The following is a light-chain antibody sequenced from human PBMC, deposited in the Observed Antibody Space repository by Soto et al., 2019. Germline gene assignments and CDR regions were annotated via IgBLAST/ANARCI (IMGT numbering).Light chain of an antibody. V-gene: IGKV3-11*01. Sequence: DTVXTQSPATLSLSPGERATLSCRASQSVSSYLVWYQQKPGLAPRLLIYDASNRATGIPARFSGSGSGTDFTLAISSLEPEDFAVYYCQQRSNWPLTFGGGTKVDIK. CDR3: QQRSNWPLT. CDR2: DAS. J-gene: IGKJ4*01. CDR1: QSVSSY.